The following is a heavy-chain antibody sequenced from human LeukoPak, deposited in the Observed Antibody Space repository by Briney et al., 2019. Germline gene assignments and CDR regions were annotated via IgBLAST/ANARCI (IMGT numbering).Heavy chain of an antibody. Sequence: PGGSLRLSCAASGFTFSNAWMSWVRQAPGKGLEWVGRIKSKTDGGTTDYAAPVKGRFTASRDDSKNTLYLQMNSLKTEDAAVYYCTTTRYYYYMDVWGKGTTVTVSS. CDR3: TTTRYYYYMDV. CDR1: GFTFSNAW. CDR2: IKSKTDGGTT. V-gene: IGHV3-15*01. J-gene: IGHJ6*03.